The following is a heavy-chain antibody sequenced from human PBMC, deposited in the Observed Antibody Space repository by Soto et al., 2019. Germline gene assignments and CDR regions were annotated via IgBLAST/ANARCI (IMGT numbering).Heavy chain of an antibody. CDR2: IYYSGST. D-gene: IGHD5-18*01. CDR1: GGSISSYY. CDR3: ARERVIVDTAMVPMYYFDY. J-gene: IGHJ4*02. Sequence: QVQLQESGPGLVKPSETLSLTCTVSGGSISSYYWSWIRQPPGKGLEWIGYIYYSGSTNYNPSLKSRVTISVDTSKNQFSLKLSSVTAADTAVYYCARERVIVDTAMVPMYYFDYWGQGTLVTVSS. V-gene: IGHV4-59*01.